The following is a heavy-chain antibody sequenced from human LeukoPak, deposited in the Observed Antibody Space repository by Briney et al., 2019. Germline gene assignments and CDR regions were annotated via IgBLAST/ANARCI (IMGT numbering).Heavy chain of an antibody. J-gene: IGHJ5*02. CDR3: ARYRSVVPAAIGWFDP. D-gene: IGHD2-2*01. Sequence: SETLSLTCTVSGGSISSSSYYWGWIRQPPGKGLEWIGSIYYSGSTYYNPSLKSRVTISVDTSKNQFSLKLSSVTAADTAVYYCARYRSVVPAAIGWFDPWGQGTLVTVSS. V-gene: IGHV4-39*07. CDR2: IYYSGST. CDR1: GGSISSSSYY.